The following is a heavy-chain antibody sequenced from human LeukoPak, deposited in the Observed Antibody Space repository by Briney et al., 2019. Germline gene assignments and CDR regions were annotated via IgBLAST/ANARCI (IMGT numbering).Heavy chain of an antibody. Sequence: PGGSLRLSCAVSGLSVSSNFMNWVRQAPGKGLEWVSIIYSGGNTYYADSVNGRFTISRDNAKNSLYLQMNSLRAEDTAVYYCASTITGTYFDYWGQGTLVTVSS. CDR1: GLSVSSNF. D-gene: IGHD1-20*01. CDR3: ASTITGTYFDY. CDR2: IYSGGNT. V-gene: IGHV3-53*01. J-gene: IGHJ4*02.